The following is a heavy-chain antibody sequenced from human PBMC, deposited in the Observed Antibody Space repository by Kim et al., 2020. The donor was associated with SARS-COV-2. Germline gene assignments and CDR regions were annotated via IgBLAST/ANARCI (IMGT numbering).Heavy chain of an antibody. V-gene: IGHV4-34*01. CDR3: ARDTIAGAGTLENFDY. CDR2: INHSGST. J-gene: IGHJ4*01. D-gene: IGHD6-19*01. Sequence: SETLSLTCAVYGGSFSGYYWSWIRQPPGKGLEWIGEINHSGSTNYNPSLKSRVTISVDTSKNQFSLKLSSVTAADTAVYYCARDTIAGAGTLENFDYWG. CDR1: GGSFSGYY.